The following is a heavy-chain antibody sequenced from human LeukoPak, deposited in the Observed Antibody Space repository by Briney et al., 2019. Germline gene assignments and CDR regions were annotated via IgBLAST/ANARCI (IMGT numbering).Heavy chain of an antibody. Sequence: GGSLRLSCEASGFTYTTYWMSWVRQAPGKGLQWVANIKRDGSEKYYVGSVKGRFTISRDNAKNSLYLQMNSLRAEDTAVYYCARDDGYSRYWGQGTLVTVSS. V-gene: IGHV3-7*01. J-gene: IGHJ4*02. D-gene: IGHD6-13*01. CDR2: IKRDGSEK. CDR3: ARDDGYSRY. CDR1: GFTYTTYW.